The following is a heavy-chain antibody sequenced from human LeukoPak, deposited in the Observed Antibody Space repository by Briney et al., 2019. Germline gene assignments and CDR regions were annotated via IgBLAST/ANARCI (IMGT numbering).Heavy chain of an antibody. J-gene: IGHJ4*02. Sequence: SETLSLTCTVSGGSISSYYWRWIRQPPGKGLEWIGYIYYSGSTNYNPSLKSRVTISVDTSKNQFSLKLSSVTAADTAVYYCARRGSNWGYYFDYWGQGTLVTVSS. CDR1: GGSISSYY. V-gene: IGHV4-59*08. CDR3: ARRGSNWGYYFDY. CDR2: IYYSGST. D-gene: IGHD7-27*01.